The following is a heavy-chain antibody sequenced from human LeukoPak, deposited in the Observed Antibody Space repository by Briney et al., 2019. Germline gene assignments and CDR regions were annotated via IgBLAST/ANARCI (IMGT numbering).Heavy chain of an antibody. CDR3: GTTVTTSFYYYYGMDV. D-gene: IGHD4-17*01. CDR2: IYPGDSDT. CDR1: GYSFTSYW. V-gene: IGHV5-51*01. J-gene: IGHJ6*02. Sequence: GESLKISCKGSGYSFTSYWIGWVRQMPGKGLEWMGIIYPGDSDTRYSPSFQGQVTISADKSISTAYLQWSSLKAPDTAMYYCGTTVTTSFYYYYGMDVWGQGTTVTVSS.